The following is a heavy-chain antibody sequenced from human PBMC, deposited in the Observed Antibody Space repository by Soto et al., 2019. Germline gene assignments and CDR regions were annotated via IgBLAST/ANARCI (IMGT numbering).Heavy chain of an antibody. Sequence: QVQLQESGPGLVKPSQTLSLTCTVSGDSISSGDHYWSWIRQPPGKSTEWIGYIYYSGTTYSRPSLQSRVTRSVATSKNQFSLKLNSVTAADTAVDYCVRGAYSDPSSYFDYWGQGTLVPVSS. D-gene: IGHD6-13*01. J-gene: IGHJ4*02. CDR1: GDSISSGDHY. V-gene: IGHV4-30-4*01. CDR2: IYYSGTT. CDR3: VRGAYSDPSSYFDY.